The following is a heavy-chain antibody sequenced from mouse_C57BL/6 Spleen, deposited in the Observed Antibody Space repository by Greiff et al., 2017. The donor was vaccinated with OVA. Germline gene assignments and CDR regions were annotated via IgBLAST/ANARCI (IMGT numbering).Heavy chain of an antibody. D-gene: IGHD4-1*01. V-gene: IGHV5-16*01. CDR3: ARVLTGYFDY. Sequence: EVQLVESEGGLVQPGSSMKLSCTASGFTFRDYYMAWVRQVPEKGLEWVANINYDGSSTYYLDSLKSRFIISRDNAKNILYLQMSSLKSEDTATYYCARVLTGYFDYWGQGTTLTVSS. J-gene: IGHJ2*01. CDR2: INYDGSST. CDR1: GFTFRDYY.